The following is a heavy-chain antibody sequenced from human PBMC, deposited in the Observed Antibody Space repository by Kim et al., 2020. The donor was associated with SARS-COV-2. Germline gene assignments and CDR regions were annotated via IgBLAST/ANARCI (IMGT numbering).Heavy chain of an antibody. CDR3: ARLSAGYYGSGSQIDY. V-gene: IGHV4-59*08. D-gene: IGHD3-10*01. J-gene: IGHJ4*02. Sequence: SLKSRVTISVDKAKNQYSLKLSSGTAADTAVYYCARLSAGYYGSGSQIDYWGQGTLVTVSS.